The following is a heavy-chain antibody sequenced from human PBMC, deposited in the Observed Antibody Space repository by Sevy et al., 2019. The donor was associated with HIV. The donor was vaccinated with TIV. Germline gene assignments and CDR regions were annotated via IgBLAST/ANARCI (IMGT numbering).Heavy chain of an antibody. CDR1: GGSISAYH. Sequence: SETLSLTCTVSGGSISAYHWSWIRQPPGKGLEYIGYIHYTGTTNYNPSLKSRVTISVDTSKNQFSLKLSSETAADTALYYCARAPPVRSGDDSPNWFDPWGQGTLVTVSS. CDR2: IHYTGTT. CDR3: ARAPPVRSGDDSPNWFDP. J-gene: IGHJ5*02. V-gene: IGHV4-59*01. D-gene: IGHD5-12*01.